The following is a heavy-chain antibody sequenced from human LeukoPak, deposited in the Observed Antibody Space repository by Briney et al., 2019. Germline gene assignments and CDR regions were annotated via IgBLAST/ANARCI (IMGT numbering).Heavy chain of an antibody. J-gene: IGHJ4*02. CDR2: ISGSSNFI. CDR1: EFTFSGYT. D-gene: IGHD4-23*01. Sequence: GGSLRLSCAASEFTFSGYTMNWVRQAPGKGLEWVSSISGSSNFIYYADSVKGRFTISRDNAKNSLYLQMNTLRAEDTAVYYCARETASVVTYCFDLWGQGTLVTVYS. V-gene: IGHV3-21*01. CDR3: ARETASVVTYCFDL.